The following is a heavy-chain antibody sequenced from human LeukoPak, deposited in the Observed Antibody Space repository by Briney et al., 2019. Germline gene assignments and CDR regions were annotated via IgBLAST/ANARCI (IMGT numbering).Heavy chain of an antibody. Sequence: SETLSLTCTVSGGSISSYYWSWIRQPPGKGLEWIGYIYYSGSTNYNPSLKSRVTISVDTSKNQFSLKLSSVTAADTAVYYCARGPRIAAAGRGVYYFDYWGQGTLVTVSS. CDR1: GGSISSYY. D-gene: IGHD6-13*01. CDR3: ARGPRIAAAGRGVYYFDY. J-gene: IGHJ4*02. V-gene: IGHV4-59*08. CDR2: IYYSGST.